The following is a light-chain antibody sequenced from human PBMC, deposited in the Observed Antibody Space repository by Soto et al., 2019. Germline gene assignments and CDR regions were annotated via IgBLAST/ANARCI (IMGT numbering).Light chain of an antibody. Sequence: QSVLTQPPSVSAAPGQRVTISCSGHSSNVGDNFLSWYQQPPEAAPKLLIYDNHKRPSGIPDRFSGSKSGTSATLGITGLQTGDEADYYCATWDGSLSVVVFGGGTKLTVL. V-gene: IGLV1-51*01. CDR3: ATWDGSLSVVV. CDR2: DNH. J-gene: IGLJ3*02. CDR1: SSNVGDNF.